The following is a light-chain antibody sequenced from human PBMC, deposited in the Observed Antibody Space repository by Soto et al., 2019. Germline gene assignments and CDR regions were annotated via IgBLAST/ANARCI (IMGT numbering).Light chain of an antibody. CDR1: ETISTY. CDR2: SAS. J-gene: IGKJ4*01. Sequence: DIQMTQSPSSLSASVGDRVTFTCRARETISTYLNWYQQTPGKAPKLLIYSASTLQSGVPSMFSGCVSGTEFTLSISSRQPESFATYYCQQSFHISPTFGGLTKVEI. V-gene: IGKV1-39*01. CDR3: QQSFHISPT.